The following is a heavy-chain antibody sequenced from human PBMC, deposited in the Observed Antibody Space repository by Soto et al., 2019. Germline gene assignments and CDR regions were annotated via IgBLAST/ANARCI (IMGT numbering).Heavy chain of an antibody. D-gene: IGHD2-15*01. CDR3: ARAGGLLLDY. CDR1: GFTFSSYA. Sequence: QVQLAASGGGVVQPGRSLRLSCAASGFTFSSYAMHWVRQAPGKGLEWVAVISYDGSNKYYADSVKDRFTISRDIPKNPPYPQMHSLRAEDTAVYYCARAGGLLLDYWGQGTLVTVSS. V-gene: IGHV3-30-3*01. CDR2: ISYDGSNK. J-gene: IGHJ4*02.